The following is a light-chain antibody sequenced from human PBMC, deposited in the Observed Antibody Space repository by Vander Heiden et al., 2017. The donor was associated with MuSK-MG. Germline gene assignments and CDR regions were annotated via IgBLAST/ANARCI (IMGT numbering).Light chain of an antibody. CDR3: SSYTSSSFEV. J-gene: IGLJ2*01. CDR1: SSDVGGYNY. CDR2: DVS. V-gene: IGLV2-14*01. Sequence: QSALTQPASVSGSPGPSITISCTGTSSDVGGYNYVSWYQQHPGKAPKLMIYDVSNRPSGVSNRFSGSKSGNTASLTISGLQAEDEADYYCSSYTSSSFEVFGGGTKLTVL.